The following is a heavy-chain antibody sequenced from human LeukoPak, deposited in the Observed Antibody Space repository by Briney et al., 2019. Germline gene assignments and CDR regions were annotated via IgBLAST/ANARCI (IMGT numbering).Heavy chain of an antibody. Sequence: ASVKVSCKASGGTFSSYAISWVRQAPGQGLVWMGRISTYTGNSKYAQKFQDRATMTTDTSTSTAYMELSNLSSDDTAVYYCARTMTTMTTHGELDFWGQGTLVTVSS. J-gene: IGHJ4*02. CDR2: ISTYTGNS. CDR1: GGTFSSYA. V-gene: IGHV1-18*01. CDR3: ARTMTTMTTHGELDF. D-gene: IGHD4-17*01.